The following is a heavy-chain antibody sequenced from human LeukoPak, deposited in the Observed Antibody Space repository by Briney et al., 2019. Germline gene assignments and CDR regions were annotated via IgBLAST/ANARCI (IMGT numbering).Heavy chain of an antibody. V-gene: IGHV4-39*01. D-gene: IGHD7-27*01. J-gene: IGHJ3*02. CDR2: IYYSGST. CDR1: GGSISSSSYY. Sequence: SETLSLTCTVSGGSISSSSYYWGWIRQPPGKGLEWIGSIYYSGSTYYNPSLKSRVTISVDTSKNQFSLKLSSVTAADTAVYYCARQLYTFWGGDAFDIWGQGTMVTVSS. CDR3: ARQLYTFWGGDAFDI.